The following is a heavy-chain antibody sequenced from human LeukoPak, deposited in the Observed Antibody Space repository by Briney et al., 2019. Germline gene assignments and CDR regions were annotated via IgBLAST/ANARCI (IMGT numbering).Heavy chain of an antibody. V-gene: IGHV4-39*01. CDR2: IYYSGST. CDR3: AGQLGYSSFDY. CDR1: GGSISSSSYY. J-gene: IGHJ4*02. D-gene: IGHD5-24*01. Sequence: PSETLSLTCTVSGGSISSSSYYWGWIRQPPGKGLEWIGSIYYSGSTYYNPSLKSRVTISVDTSKNQFSLKLSSVTAADTAVYYCAGQLGYSSFDYWGQGTLVTVSS.